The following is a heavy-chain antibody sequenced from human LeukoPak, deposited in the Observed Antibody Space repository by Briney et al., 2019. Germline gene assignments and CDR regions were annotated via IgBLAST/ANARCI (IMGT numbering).Heavy chain of an antibody. J-gene: IGHJ4*02. CDR3: ARANFLYCSSSTCLFDY. V-gene: IGHV1-2*02. CDR1: GYTFTDYY. CDR2: INPNDGDT. Sequence: ASVKVSCKASGYTFTDYYMHWVRQAPGQGFEWMGLINPNDGDTNYAQKFQGRVTMTRDTYISTAHMEVSRLRSDDTAVYYCARANFLYCSSSTCLFDYWGQGTLVTVSS. D-gene: IGHD2-2*01.